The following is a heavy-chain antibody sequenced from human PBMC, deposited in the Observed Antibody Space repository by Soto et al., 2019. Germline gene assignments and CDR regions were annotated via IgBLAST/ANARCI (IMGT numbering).Heavy chain of an antibody. J-gene: IGHJ6*02. D-gene: IGHD4-17*01. CDR1: GYSFTGYW. V-gene: IGHV5-51*01. CDR3: ARQGDYGDYAAFYYGMDV. CDR2: IYPGDSDT. Sequence: PGESLKISCKGSGYSFTGYWIGWVRQMPGKGLEWMGIIYPGDSDTRYSPSFQGQVTISADKSISTAYLQWSSLKASDSAMYYCARQGDYGDYAAFYYGMDVWGQGTTVTVSS.